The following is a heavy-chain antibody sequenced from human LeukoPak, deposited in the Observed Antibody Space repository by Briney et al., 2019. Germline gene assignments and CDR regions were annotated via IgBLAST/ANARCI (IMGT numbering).Heavy chain of an antibody. V-gene: IGHV4-38-2*02. Sequence: SETLSLTCTVSGYSIRSGYYWAWIRQPPGKGLEWIGSSYHSGGTDYNPSLKSRVTISVDTSKNQFSLKLSSVTAADTAVYYCARELGATADYWGQGTLVTVSP. CDR2: SYHSGGT. J-gene: IGHJ4*02. D-gene: IGHD1-26*01. CDR1: GYSIRSGYY. CDR3: ARELGATADY.